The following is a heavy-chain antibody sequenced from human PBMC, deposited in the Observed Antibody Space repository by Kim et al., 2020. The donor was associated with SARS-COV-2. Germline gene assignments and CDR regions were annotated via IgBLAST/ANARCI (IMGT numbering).Heavy chain of an antibody. Sequence: GGSLRLSCAASGFTFDDYAMHWVRQAPGKGLEWVSGISWNSGRIGYADSVKGRFTISRDNAKNSLYLQMNSLRAEDTALYHCAKRYCSSTSCNGFDSWGQGTLVTVSS. CDR3: AKRYCSSTSCNGFDS. CDR2: ISWNSGRI. V-gene: IGHV3-9*01. D-gene: IGHD2-2*01. CDR1: GFTFDDYA. J-gene: IGHJ4*02.